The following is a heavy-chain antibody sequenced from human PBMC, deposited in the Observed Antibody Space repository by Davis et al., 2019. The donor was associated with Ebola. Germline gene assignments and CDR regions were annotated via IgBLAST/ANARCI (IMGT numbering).Heavy chain of an antibody. J-gene: IGHJ6*02. V-gene: IGHV3-23*01. CDR1: GFTFTSYS. CDR2: ISASSST. Sequence: PGGSLRLSCAASGFTFTSYSMTWVRQAPGKGLEWVSGISASSSTYYADSVKGRSTFSRDNSKNTLYLQMNSLRAEDTAVYYCAKGSLYGSRSITAGMDVWGQGTTVTVSS. CDR3: AKGSLYGSRSITAGMDV. D-gene: IGHD4-17*01.